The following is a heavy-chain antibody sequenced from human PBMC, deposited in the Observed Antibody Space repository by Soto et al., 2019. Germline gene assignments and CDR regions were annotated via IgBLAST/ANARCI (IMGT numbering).Heavy chain of an antibody. D-gene: IGHD3-16*01. V-gene: IGHV1-8*01. CDR2: VNPTSGNT. J-gene: IGHJ4*02. CDR3: ASRAAYSK. Sequence: QVQLVQSGAEVKKPGASVKVSCKVSGYTFTDYDINWVRQASGQGLEWMGWVNPTSGNTGYAQKFTGRVTMTWKTSRRTAYVELSILPSEDTAVYYCASRAAYSKWGQGTLVTAST. CDR1: GYTFTDYD.